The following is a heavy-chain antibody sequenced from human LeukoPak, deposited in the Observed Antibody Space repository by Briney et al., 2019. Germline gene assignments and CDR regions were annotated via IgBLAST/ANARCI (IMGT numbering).Heavy chain of an antibody. CDR1: GGSISSGSYS. V-gene: IGHV4-30-2*01. CDR3: AKHGVSPDAFDL. CDR2: MHHSGGT. D-gene: IGHD2-8*01. J-gene: IGHJ3*01. Sequence: PSETLSLTCAVSGGSISSGSYSWSLIRQPPGKGLEWIGYMHHSGGTYYNPSLKSRVTISVDKSKNQFSLELSSVTAADTAVYYCAKHGVSPDAFDLWGQGTMVTVSS.